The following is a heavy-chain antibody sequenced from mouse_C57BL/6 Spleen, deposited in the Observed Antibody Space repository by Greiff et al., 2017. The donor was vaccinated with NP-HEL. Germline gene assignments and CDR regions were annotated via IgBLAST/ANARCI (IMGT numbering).Heavy chain of an antibody. D-gene: IGHD1-1*01. Sequence: EVKLQESGPELVKPGASVKMSCKASGYTFTDYNMHWVKQSHGKSLEWIGYINPNNGGTSYNQKFKGKATLTVNKSSSSAYMELRSLTSEDSAVYYCARDTTVVATDYFDYWGQGTTLTVSS. CDR3: ARDTTVVATDYFDY. CDR1: GYTFTDYN. V-gene: IGHV1-22*01. J-gene: IGHJ2*01. CDR2: INPNNGGT.